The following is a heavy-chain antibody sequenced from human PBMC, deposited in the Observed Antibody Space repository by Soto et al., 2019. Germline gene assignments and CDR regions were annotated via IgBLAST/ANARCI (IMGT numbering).Heavy chain of an antibody. D-gene: IGHD2-2*01. CDR3: ARQNCSSTSCYRGAMDV. CDR1: GYTFPSYC. J-gene: IGHJ6*02. V-gene: IGHV5-51*01. CDR2: IYPGDSDT. Sequence: PGESLKISCKGSGYTFPSYCIGWARQMPWKGLEWMGIIYPGDSDTRYSPSFRGQVTISADKSTSTAYLQWSSLKASDTAMYYCARQNCSSTSCYRGAMDVWGQGTTITVYS.